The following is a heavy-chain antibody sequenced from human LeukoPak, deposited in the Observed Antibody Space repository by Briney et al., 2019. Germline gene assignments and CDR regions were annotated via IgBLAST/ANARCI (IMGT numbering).Heavy chain of an antibody. CDR3: ARGGTMTTVPL. CDR2: IYDSGST. J-gene: IGHJ4*02. V-gene: IGHV4-59*08. D-gene: IGHD4-17*01. Sequence: SETLSLTCTVSGGSISSYYWSWIRQPPGKGLEWIGYIYDSGSTNYNYNPSLKSRVTISADTSKNQFSLKLNSVTAADTAVYYRARGGTMTTVPLWGQGTLVTVSS. CDR1: GGSISSYY.